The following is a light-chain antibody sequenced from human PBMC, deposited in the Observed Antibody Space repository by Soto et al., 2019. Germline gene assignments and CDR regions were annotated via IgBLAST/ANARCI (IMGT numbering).Light chain of an antibody. Sequence: EIVMTQSPATLSLSPGGRATLSCRASQTVRTNLAWHQQKPGQTPRLLVYGASRRATGIPDRFSGSGSGTDFTLTISRLEPEDFAVYYCQQHGSSPITFGQGTRREIK. V-gene: IGKV3-20*01. CDR1: QTVRTN. CDR3: QQHGSSPIT. CDR2: GAS. J-gene: IGKJ5*01.